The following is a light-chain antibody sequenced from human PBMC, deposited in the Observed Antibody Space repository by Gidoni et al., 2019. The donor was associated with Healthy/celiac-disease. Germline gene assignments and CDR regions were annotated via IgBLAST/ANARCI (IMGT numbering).Light chain of an antibody. CDR2: GAS. V-gene: IGKV3-20*01. CDR3: QQYGSSPLT. Sequence: EIVLPQLPATLSLSPGERATLPCRPIQSASSSYLAWYQQKPGQAPRLLIYGASSRATGIPDRFSGSGSGTDFTLTISRLEPEDFAVYYCQQYGSSPLTFGGGTKVEI. J-gene: IGKJ4*01. CDR1: QSASSSY.